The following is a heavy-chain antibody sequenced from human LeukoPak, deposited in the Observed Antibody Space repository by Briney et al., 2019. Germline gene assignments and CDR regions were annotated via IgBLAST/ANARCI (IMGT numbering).Heavy chain of an antibody. CDR1: GYTFTGYY. J-gene: IGHJ3*02. V-gene: IGHV1-2*02. CDR3: ARFGLGKHIEVAGIPFDI. D-gene: IGHD6-19*01. CDR2: INSNSGGT. Sequence: ASVKVSCKASGYTFTGYYMHWVRQAPGQGLEWMGWINSNSGGTNYAQKFQGRVTMTRDTSISTAYMELRSLRFDDTAVYYCARFGLGKHIEVAGIPFDIWGQGTMVTVSS.